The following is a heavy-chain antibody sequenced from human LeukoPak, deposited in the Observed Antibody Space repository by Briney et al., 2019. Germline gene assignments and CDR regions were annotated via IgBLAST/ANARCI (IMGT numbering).Heavy chain of an antibody. CDR2: INHSGST. CDR1: GGSFSGYY. V-gene: IGHV4-34*01. D-gene: IGHD1-1*01. CDR3: AVGVQTYFDY. Sequence: PSETLSLTCAVYGGSFSGYYWSWIRQPPGKGLEWIGEINHSGSTNYNPSLKSRVTISVDTSKNQFSLKLRSVTAADTAVYYCAVGVQTYFDYWGQGTLFTVSS. J-gene: IGHJ4*02.